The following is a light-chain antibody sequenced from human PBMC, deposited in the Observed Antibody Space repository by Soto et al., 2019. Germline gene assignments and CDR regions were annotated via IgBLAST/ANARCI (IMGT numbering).Light chain of an antibody. Sequence: EIVLTQSPGTLSLSPGERATLSCRASQSVSSSYLVWYQQKPGQAPRLLMYATSSRAAGIPDRFSGSGSGTDFTLTISRLEPEDFAVYYCQQYGSSPLYTFGQGTKLEIK. J-gene: IGKJ2*01. CDR3: QQYGSSPLYT. V-gene: IGKV3-20*01. CDR2: ATS. CDR1: QSVSSSY.